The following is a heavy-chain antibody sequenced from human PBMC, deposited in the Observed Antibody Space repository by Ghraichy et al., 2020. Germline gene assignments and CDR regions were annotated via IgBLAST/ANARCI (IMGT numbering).Heavy chain of an antibody. D-gene: IGHD2-15*01. V-gene: IGHV4-34*01. Sequence: SETLSLTCSVYGGSFSGYYWGWIRQPPGKGLEWIGEVNHSGSTNYNPSLASRVTISVDTSKNQFSLKLSSVTAADTALYYCARRVVVAATVDAFDIWGQGTMVTVSS. CDR1: GGSFSGYY. J-gene: IGHJ3*02. CDR3: ARRVVVAATVDAFDI. CDR2: VNHSGST.